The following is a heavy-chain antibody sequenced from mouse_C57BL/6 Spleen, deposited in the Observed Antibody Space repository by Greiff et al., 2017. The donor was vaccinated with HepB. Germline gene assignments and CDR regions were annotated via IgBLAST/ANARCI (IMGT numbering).Heavy chain of an antibody. CDR1: GFTFSSYA. CDR2: ISDGGSYT. CDR3: ARDWNDKHFDY. D-gene: IGHD2-3*01. V-gene: IGHV5-4*01. Sequence: DVKLVESGGGLVKPGGSLKLSCAASGFTFSSYAMSWVRQTPEKRLEWVATISDGGSYTYYPDNVKGRFTISRDNAKNNLYLQMSHLKSEDTAMYYCARDWNDKHFDYWGQGTTLTVSS. J-gene: IGHJ2*01.